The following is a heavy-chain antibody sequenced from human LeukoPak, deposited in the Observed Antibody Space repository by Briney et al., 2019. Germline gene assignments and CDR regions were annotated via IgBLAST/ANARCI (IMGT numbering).Heavy chain of an antibody. Sequence: GGSLRLSCAASGFTFSSYSMNWVRQAPGKGLEWVSSISSSSSYIYYADSVKGRFTISRDNAKNSLYLQMNSLRAEDTAVYYCAKDEKEIAVAGTSSPYYFDYWGQGTLVTVSS. J-gene: IGHJ4*02. CDR3: AKDEKEIAVAGTSSPYYFDY. D-gene: IGHD6-19*01. CDR1: GFTFSSYS. CDR2: ISSSSSYI. V-gene: IGHV3-21*01.